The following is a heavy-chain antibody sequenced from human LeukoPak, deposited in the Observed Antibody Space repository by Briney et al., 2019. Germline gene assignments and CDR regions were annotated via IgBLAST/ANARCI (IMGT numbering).Heavy chain of an antibody. CDR3: ARGRGDSSSWYFDY. CDR1: GFTFSSYW. Sequence: GGSLRLSCAASGFTFSSYWMHWVRQAPGKGLVWVSRINTDGSSTSYADSVKGRFTISRDNAKNTLYLQMSSLRAEDTAVYFCARGRGDSSSWYFDYWGQGSLVTVSS. V-gene: IGHV3-74*01. D-gene: IGHD6-13*01. CDR2: INTDGSST. J-gene: IGHJ4*02.